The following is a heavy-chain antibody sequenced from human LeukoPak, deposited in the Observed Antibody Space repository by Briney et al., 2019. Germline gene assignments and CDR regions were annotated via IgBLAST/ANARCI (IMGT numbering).Heavy chain of an antibody. V-gene: IGHV3-7*01. CDR3: ARDWYCSGGSCYSNDAFDI. CDR2: IKQDGSAK. J-gene: IGHJ3*02. CDR1: GFTFSSYW. Sequence: GGSLRLSCAASGFTFSSYWMSWVRQAPGKGLEWVANIKQDGSAKYYVDSVKGRFTISRDNAKNSLYLQMNSLRAEDTAVYYCARDWYCSGGSCYSNDAFDIWGQGTMVTVSS. D-gene: IGHD2-15*01.